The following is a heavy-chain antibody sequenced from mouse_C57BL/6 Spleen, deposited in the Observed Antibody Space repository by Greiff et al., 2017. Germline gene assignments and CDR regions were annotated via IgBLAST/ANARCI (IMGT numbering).Heavy chain of an antibody. CDR1: GYAFSSSW. Sequence: VQLQQSGPELVKPGASVKISCKASGYAFSSSWMNWVKQRPGKGLEWIGRIYPGDGDTNYNGKFKGKATLTADKSSSTAYMQLSSLTSEDSAVYFCARSLSITTVVATDAMDYWGQGTSVTVSS. D-gene: IGHD1-1*01. CDR2: IYPGDGDT. J-gene: IGHJ4*01. V-gene: IGHV1-82*01. CDR3: ARSLSITTVVATDAMDY.